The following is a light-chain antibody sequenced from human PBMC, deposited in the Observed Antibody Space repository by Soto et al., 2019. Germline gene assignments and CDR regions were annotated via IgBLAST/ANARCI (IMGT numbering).Light chain of an antibody. J-gene: IGLJ2*01. V-gene: IGLV1-51*01. CDR3: GTWDITLSGLI. CDR1: YSNIGNNF. CDR2: ANN. Sequence: QSVLTQPPSVCAAPGQKVTISCSGTYSNIGNNFVSWYQHIPGTAPRLLIYANNKRPSGIPDRFSGSKPGTSATLDITGLQTGDEADYYCGTWDITLSGLIFGGGTKLTVL.